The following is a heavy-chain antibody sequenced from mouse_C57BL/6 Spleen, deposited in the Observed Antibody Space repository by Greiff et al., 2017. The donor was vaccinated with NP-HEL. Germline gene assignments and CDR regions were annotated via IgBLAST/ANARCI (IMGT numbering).Heavy chain of an antibody. CDR1: GYTFTSYW. Sequence: QVQLQQPGAELVKPGASVKLSCKASGYTFTSYWMQWVKQRPGQGLEWIGEIDPSDSYTTYNQKFKGKATLTVDTSSSTAYMQLSSLTSEDSAVYYCARRDGYPYYCDYWGKGTTLTVSS. D-gene: IGHD2-3*01. CDR2: IDPSDSYT. J-gene: IGHJ2*01. CDR3: ARRDGYPYYCDY. V-gene: IGHV1-50*01.